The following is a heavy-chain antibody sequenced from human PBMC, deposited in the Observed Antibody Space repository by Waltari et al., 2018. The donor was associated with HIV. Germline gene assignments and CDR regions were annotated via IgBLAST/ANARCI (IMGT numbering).Heavy chain of an antibody. CDR1: GGSISSYY. CDR3: ARLRVTTVTTGWFDP. J-gene: IGHJ5*02. CDR2: IYYSGGT. D-gene: IGHD4-17*01. V-gene: IGHV4-59*08. Sequence: QVQLQESGPGLVKPSETLSLTCTVSGGSISSYYWSWIRQPPGKGLEWIGYIYYSGGTNYNPSLKSRVTISVDTSKNQFSLKLSSVTAADTAVYYCARLRVTTVTTGWFDPWGQGTLVTVSS.